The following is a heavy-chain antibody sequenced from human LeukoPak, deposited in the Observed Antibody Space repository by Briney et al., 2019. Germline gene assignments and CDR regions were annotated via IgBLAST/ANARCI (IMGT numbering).Heavy chain of an antibody. V-gene: IGHV3-23*01. J-gene: IGHJ4*02. D-gene: IGHD6-13*01. Sequence: GGSLRLSCAASGFTFSSYAMSWVRQAPGKGLEWVSAISGSGGSTYYAGSVKGRFTISRDNSKNTLYLQMNSLRAEDTAVYYCAKGPYSSSWFDYWGQGTLVTVSS. CDR1: GFTFSSYA. CDR3: AKGPYSSSWFDY. CDR2: ISGSGGST.